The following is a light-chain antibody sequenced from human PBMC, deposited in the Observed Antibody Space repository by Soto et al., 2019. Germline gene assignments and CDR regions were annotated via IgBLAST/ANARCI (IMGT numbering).Light chain of an antibody. J-gene: IGLJ1*01. V-gene: IGLV1-47*01. CDR1: SSNIGSNY. Sequence: QSVLTQPPSASGTPGQRVTISCSGSSSNIGSNYVYWYQQLPGTAPKLLIYRNNQRPSGVPDRFSGSKSGNTASLTVSGLQADDEADYYCSSYSGTNYHYVFGTGTKVTVL. CDR3: SSYSGTNYHYV. CDR2: RNN.